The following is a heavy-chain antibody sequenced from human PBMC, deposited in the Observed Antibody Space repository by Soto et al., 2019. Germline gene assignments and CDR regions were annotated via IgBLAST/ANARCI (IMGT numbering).Heavy chain of an antibody. CDR2: IYYSGST. Sequence: TSETLSLTCTVSGGSISSGDYYWSWIRQHPGKGLEWIGYIYYSGSTYYNPSLKSRVTISVDTSKNQFSLKLSSVTAADTAVYYCAIYDSSGSRGFQHWGQGTLVTVSS. J-gene: IGHJ1*01. D-gene: IGHD3-22*01. CDR1: GGSISSGDYY. CDR3: AIYDSSGSRGFQH. V-gene: IGHV4-31*03.